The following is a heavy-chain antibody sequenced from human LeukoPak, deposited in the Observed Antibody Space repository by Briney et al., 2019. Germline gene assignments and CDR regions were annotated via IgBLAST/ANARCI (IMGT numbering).Heavy chain of an antibody. CDR3: ARDWGAAAGTFHYYGMDV. J-gene: IGHJ6*02. Sequence: SVKVSCKASGGTFSSYAISWVRQAPGQGLEWMGWIIPIFGTANYAQKFQGRVTITADESTSTAYMELSSLRSEDTAVYYCARDWGAAAGTFHYYGMDVWGQGTTVTVSS. CDR2: IIPIFGTA. CDR1: GGTFSSYA. V-gene: IGHV1-69*13. D-gene: IGHD6-13*01.